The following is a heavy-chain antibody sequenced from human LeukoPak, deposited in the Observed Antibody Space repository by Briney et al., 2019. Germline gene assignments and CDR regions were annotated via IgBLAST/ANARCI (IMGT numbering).Heavy chain of an antibody. CDR3: ARDAYYYDSSGYR. D-gene: IGHD3-22*01. Sequence: GASVKVSCKASGGTFSSYAISWVRQAPGQGLGWMGRIIPILGIANYAQKFQGRVTITADKSTSTAYMELSSLRSEDTAVYYCARDAYYYDSSGYRWGQGTLVTVSS. CDR1: GGTFSSYA. J-gene: IGHJ4*02. V-gene: IGHV1-69*04. CDR2: IIPILGIA.